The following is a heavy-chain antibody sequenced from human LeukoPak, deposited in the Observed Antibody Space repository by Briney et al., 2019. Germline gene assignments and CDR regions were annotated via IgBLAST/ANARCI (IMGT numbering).Heavy chain of an antibody. Sequence: GGSLRLSCATSGFTFSSYSMNWVRQAPGKGLELVSSISSSSSYIYYADSVKGRFTISRDNAKNSLYLQMNSLRAEDTAVYYCARDYGGTNFDYWGQGTLVTVSS. CDR1: GFTFSSYS. V-gene: IGHV3-21*01. CDR2: ISSSSSYI. D-gene: IGHD4-23*01. CDR3: ARDYGGTNFDY. J-gene: IGHJ4*02.